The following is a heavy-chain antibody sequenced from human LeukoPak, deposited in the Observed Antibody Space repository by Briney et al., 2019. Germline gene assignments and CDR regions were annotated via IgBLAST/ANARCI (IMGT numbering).Heavy chain of an antibody. CDR2: IIPIFGTA. D-gene: IGHD1-26*01. V-gene: IGHV1-69*06. Sequence: SVKASCKASGGTFSSYAISWVRQAPGQGLEWMGGIIPIFGTANYAQKFQGRVTITADKSTSTAYMELSSLRSEDTAVYYCARDGNSGSYGDYWGQGTLVTVSS. J-gene: IGHJ4*02. CDR3: ARDGNSGSYGDY. CDR1: GGTFSSYA.